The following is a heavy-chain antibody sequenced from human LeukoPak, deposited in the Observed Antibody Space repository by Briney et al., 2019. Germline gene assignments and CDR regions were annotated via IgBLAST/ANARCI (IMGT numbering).Heavy chain of an antibody. CDR3: ARDTAAGDNWFDP. CDR1: GGSISSTSYD. D-gene: IGHD6-13*01. CDR2: IYYSGST. J-gene: IGHJ5*02. V-gene: IGHV4-61*01. Sequence: SSETLSLTCTVSGGSISSTSYDWYWIRQPPGKGLEWIGYIYYSGSTNYNPSLKSRVTISVDTSKNQFSLKLSSVTAADTAVYYCARDTAAGDNWFDPWGQGTLVTVSS.